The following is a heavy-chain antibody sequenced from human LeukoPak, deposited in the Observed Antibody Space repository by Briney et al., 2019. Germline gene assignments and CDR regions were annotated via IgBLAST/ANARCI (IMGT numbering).Heavy chain of an antibody. CDR1: GFIFEDYG. J-gene: IGHJ4*02. CDR3: ARGIRIAAAGTSSAFDY. V-gene: IGHV3-20*04. CDR2: INWNGGRK. D-gene: IGHD6-13*01. Sequence: PGGSLRLSCAASGFIFEDYGMSWVRQAPGKGLEWVSDINWNGGRKAYADSVKGRFTISRDNAKNSLNLQMNSLRAEDTALYYCARGIRIAAAGTSSAFDYWGQGTLVTVSS.